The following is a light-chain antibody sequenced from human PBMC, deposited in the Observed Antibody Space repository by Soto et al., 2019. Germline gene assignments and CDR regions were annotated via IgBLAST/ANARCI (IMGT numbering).Light chain of an antibody. CDR2: GAS. J-gene: IGKJ1*01. CDR1: QSGSSNY. CDR3: QQYDTSPRT. Sequence: EVMLTQSPGTLSLSPGERATLSCRASQSGSSNYLAWYQQKSGQAPRLLIYGASNRATGNPDRFSGSGSGTDFTLTIRRLEPEDFAVYYFQQYDTSPRTFGQGTKVEFK. V-gene: IGKV3-20*01.